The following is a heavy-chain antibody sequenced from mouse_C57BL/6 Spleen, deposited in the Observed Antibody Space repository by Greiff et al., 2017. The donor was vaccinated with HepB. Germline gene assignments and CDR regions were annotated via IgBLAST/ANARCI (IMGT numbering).Heavy chain of an antibody. J-gene: IGHJ3*01. Sequence: VQLKESGPGLAKPSQTLSLTCSVTGYSITSYYWNWIRKFPGNKLEYMGYISYSGSTYYNPSLKSRISITRDTSKNQYYLQLNSVTTEDTATYYCARSGYDYEFAYWGQGTLVTVSA. CDR1: GYSITSYY. D-gene: IGHD2-4*01. CDR2: ISYSGST. CDR3: ARSGYDYEFAY. V-gene: IGHV3-8*01.